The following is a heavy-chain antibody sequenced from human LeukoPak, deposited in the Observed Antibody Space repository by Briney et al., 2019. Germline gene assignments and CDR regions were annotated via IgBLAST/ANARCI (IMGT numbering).Heavy chain of an antibody. Sequence: SETLSLTCTVSGGSISNYYWRWIRQSAGKGLEWIGRIHSSGSTNFNPSLRSRVTMSADTSKRQFSLWLTSVTAADTALYYCARGIATITQDSFDVWGLGTMVTVSS. CDR2: IHSSGST. CDR1: GGSISNYY. J-gene: IGHJ3*01. D-gene: IGHD1-26*01. CDR3: ARGIATITQDSFDV. V-gene: IGHV4-4*07.